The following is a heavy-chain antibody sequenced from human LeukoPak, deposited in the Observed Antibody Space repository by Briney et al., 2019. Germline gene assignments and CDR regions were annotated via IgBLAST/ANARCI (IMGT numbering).Heavy chain of an antibody. Sequence: GGSLRLSCAASGFTFSSYGMHWVRQAPGKGLEWVAVISYDGSNKYYADSVKGRFTISRDNSKNTLHLQMNSLRAEDTAVYYCAKDQVVAGDYWGQGTLVTVSS. J-gene: IGHJ4*02. V-gene: IGHV3-30*18. CDR2: ISYDGSNK. CDR3: AKDQVVAGDY. D-gene: IGHD6-19*01. CDR1: GFTFSSYG.